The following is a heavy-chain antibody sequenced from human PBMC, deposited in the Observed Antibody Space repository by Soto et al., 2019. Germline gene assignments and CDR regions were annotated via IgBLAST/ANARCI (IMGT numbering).Heavy chain of an antibody. CDR1: GFTLGSYS. J-gene: IGHJ4*02. Sequence: EVQLVESGGGMVQPGGSLRVSCAASGFTLGSYSMHWVRQAPGKGLEWVSYISGSGGTIYYADSVKGRFTISRDNAKNSLSVQMNRLRDEDTALYFCASETRRRSSGWSYYFDFWGQGTLVTVSS. CDR2: ISGSGGTI. D-gene: IGHD6-19*01. V-gene: IGHV3-48*02. CDR3: ASETRRRSSGWSYYFDF.